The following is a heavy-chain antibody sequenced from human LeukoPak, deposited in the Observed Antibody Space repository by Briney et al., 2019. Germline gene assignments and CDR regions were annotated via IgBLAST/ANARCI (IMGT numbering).Heavy chain of an antibody. V-gene: IGHV4-59*01. CDR2: IFYSGST. Sequence: KPSETLSLTCTVSGGSISTYYWSWIRQPPGKGLEWIGYIFYSGSTNYNPSLKSRVTISVDTSKNQFSQKLSSVTAADTAVYYCARESTAAAAGRNYYYYYYMDVWGKGTTVTVSS. J-gene: IGHJ6*03. D-gene: IGHD6-13*01. CDR3: ARESTAAAAGRNYYYYYYMDV. CDR1: GGSISTYY.